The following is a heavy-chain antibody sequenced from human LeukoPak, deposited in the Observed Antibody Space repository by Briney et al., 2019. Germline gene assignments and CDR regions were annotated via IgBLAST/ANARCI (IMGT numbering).Heavy chain of an antibody. CDR1: GGSFSGYY. CDR2: INHSGST. CDR3: ASGNMVPFDY. V-gene: IGHV4-34*01. J-gene: IGHJ4*02. Sequence: SETLSLTCAVYGGSFSGYYWSWIRQPPGKGLEWIGEINHSGSTNYNPSLKSRVTITVDTSKNQFSLKLSSVTAADTAVYYCASGNMVPFDYWGQGTLVTVSS. D-gene: IGHD2/OR15-2a*01.